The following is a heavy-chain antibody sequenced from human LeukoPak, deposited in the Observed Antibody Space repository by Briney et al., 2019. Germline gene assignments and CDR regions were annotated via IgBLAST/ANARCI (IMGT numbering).Heavy chain of an antibody. CDR1: GYTFTSYD. CDR2: MNPNSGNT. CDR3: ARLTNYDFWSGYLNFDY. J-gene: IGHJ4*02. V-gene: IGHV1-8*01. D-gene: IGHD3-3*01. Sequence: ASVKVSCKASGYTFTSYDINWVRQATGQGLEWMGWMNPNSGNTGYAQKFQGRVTMTRNTSISTAYMELSSLRSEDTAVYYCARLTNYDFWSGYLNFDYWGQGTLVTVSS.